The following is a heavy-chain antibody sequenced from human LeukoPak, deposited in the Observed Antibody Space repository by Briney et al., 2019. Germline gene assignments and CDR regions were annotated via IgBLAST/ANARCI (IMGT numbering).Heavy chain of an antibody. D-gene: IGHD6-13*01. J-gene: IGHJ4*02. CDR1: GFTFRNYW. V-gene: IGHV3-74*01. Sequence: GGSLRLSCAASGFTFRNYWMHWIRQGPGKELVWVSRISGDGTTTHYADSTQGRFTISRDNAKNTLYLQMNSLRVEDTALYYCASDGTFDNWGQGTLVTVSS. CDR2: ISGDGTTT. CDR3: ASDGTFDN.